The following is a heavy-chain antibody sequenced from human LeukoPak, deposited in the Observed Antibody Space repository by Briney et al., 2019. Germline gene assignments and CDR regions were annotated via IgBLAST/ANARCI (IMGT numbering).Heavy chain of an antibody. Sequence: PSETLSLTCTVSGGSISSSSYYWGWIRQPPGKGLEWIGSIYYSGSTYYNPSLKSRVTISVDTSKNQFSLKLSSVTAADTAVYYCARDRWELPNDYWGQGTLVTVSS. D-gene: IGHD1-26*01. CDR1: GGSISSSSYY. CDR3: ARDRWELPNDY. J-gene: IGHJ4*02. V-gene: IGHV4-39*02. CDR2: IYYSGST.